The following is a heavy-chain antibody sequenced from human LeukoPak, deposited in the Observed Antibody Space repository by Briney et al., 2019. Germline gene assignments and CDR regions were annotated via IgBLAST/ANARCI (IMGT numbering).Heavy chain of an antibody. V-gene: IGHV4-34*01. J-gene: IGHJ4*02. CDR1: GGSFSGYY. Sequence: SETLSLTCAVYGGSFSGYYWSCIRQPPGKGLEWIGEINHSGSTNYNPSLKSRVTISVDTSKNQFSLKLSSVTAADTAVYYCARRQLWFPHYFDYWGQGTLVTVSS. CDR3: ARRQLWFPHYFDY. D-gene: IGHD5-18*01. CDR2: INHSGST.